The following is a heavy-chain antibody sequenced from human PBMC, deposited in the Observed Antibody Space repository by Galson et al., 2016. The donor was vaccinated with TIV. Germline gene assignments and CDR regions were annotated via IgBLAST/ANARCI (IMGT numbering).Heavy chain of an antibody. J-gene: IGHJ6*02. Sequence: LRLSCAASGFTVSDNYINWVRQAPGKGLEWVSIFSNSDYTNYADSVKGRFTISRDNSKNTVYLHMSRLRAEDTAVYYCARERRHCGGNCYLSYYFGMDVWGQGTTVTVSS. D-gene: IGHD2-21*01. V-gene: IGHV3-66*03. CDR3: ARERRHCGGNCYLSYYFGMDV. CDR2: FSNSDYT. CDR1: GFTVSDNY.